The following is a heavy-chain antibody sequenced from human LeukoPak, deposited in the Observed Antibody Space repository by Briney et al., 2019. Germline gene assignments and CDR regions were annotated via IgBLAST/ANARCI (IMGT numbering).Heavy chain of an antibody. V-gene: IGHV3-7*04. CDR2: IKQDGSEK. J-gene: IGHJ4*02. CDR1: GFTFSSYW. CDR3: ARARAAILYYFDY. Sequence: PGGSLRLSCAASGFTFSSYWMSWVRQAPGKGLEWVANIKQDGSEKYYVDSVKGRFTISRDNAKNSLYLQMNSLRAEDTAVYYCARARAAILYYFDYWGQGTLVTVSS. D-gene: IGHD2-2*01.